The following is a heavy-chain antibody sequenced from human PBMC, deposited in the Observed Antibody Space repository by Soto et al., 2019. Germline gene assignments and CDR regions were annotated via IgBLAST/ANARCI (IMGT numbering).Heavy chain of an antibody. Sequence: SETLSLICAVYGGSFSGYYWSWIRQPPGKGLEWIGEINHSGSTNYNPSLKSRVTISVDTSKNQFSLKLSSVTAADTAVYYCARLRGYSYGARRYGMDVWGQGTTVTVSS. J-gene: IGHJ6*02. CDR1: GGSFSGYY. CDR2: INHSGST. CDR3: ARLRGYSYGARRYGMDV. D-gene: IGHD5-18*01. V-gene: IGHV4-34*01.